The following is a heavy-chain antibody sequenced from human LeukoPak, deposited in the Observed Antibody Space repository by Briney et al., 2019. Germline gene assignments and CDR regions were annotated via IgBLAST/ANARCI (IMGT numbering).Heavy chain of an antibody. Sequence: GGSLRLSCAASGFTFSSYNMDWVRQASGKGLEWVSSISTSSSYIYYTDSVKGRFTTSRDNAKKSLYLQMNSLRAEDTAVYYCARGSSNIAARNNWFDPWGQGTLVTVSS. CDR2: ISTSSSYI. CDR1: GFTFSSYN. CDR3: ARGSSNIAARNNWFDP. J-gene: IGHJ5*02. D-gene: IGHD6-6*01. V-gene: IGHV3-21*01.